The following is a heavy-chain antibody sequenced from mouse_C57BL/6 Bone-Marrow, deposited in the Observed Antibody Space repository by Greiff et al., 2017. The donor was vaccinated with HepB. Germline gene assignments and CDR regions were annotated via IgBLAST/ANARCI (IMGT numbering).Heavy chain of an antibody. Sequence: EVHLVESGTVLARPGASVKMSCKTSGYTFTSYWMHWVKQRPGQGLEWIGAIYPGNSDTSYNQKFKGKAKLTADTSASTAYMELSSLTNEDSAVYYCTRSLSDYWGQGTSVTVSS. D-gene: IGHD1-1*01. CDR2: IYPGNSDT. J-gene: IGHJ4*01. V-gene: IGHV1-5*01. CDR3: TRSLSDY. CDR1: GYTFTSYW.